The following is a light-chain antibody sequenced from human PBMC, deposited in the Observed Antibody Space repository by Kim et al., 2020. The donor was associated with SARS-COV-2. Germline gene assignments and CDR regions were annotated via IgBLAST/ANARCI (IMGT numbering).Light chain of an antibody. J-gene: IGLJ3*02. CDR2: GKN. CDR3: NSRDSSGNHE. V-gene: IGLV3-19*01. Sequence: VALGQTVRITCQGDSLRSFYASWDQEKPGQAPVLGIYGKNNRPSGIPDRFSGSSSGNTASLTITGAPAEDGADYYCNSRDSSGNHEFGGGTQLTVL. CDR1: SLRSFY.